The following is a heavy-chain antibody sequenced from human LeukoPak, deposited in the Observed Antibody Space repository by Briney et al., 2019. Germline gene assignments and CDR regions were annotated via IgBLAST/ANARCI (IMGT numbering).Heavy chain of an antibody. V-gene: IGHV3-21*01. Sequence: GGSLRLSCAASGFTFSSYSMNRVRQAPGKGLEWVSSISSSSSYIYYADSVKGRFTISRDNAKNSLYLQMNSLRAEDTAVYYCASPRKAGSSQYFDYWGQGTLVTVSS. CDR2: ISSSSSYI. J-gene: IGHJ4*02. CDR3: ASPRKAGSSQYFDY. D-gene: IGHD1-26*01. CDR1: GFTFSSYS.